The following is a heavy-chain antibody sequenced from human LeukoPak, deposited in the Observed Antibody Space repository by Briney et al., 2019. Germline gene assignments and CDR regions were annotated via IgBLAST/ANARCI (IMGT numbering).Heavy chain of an antibody. CDR3: VREEGWSFYYAMDV. Sequence: TGGSLRLSCAASGFTFSSYSMNWVRQAPGKGLAWVSSISSSSSYIYYADSVKGRFTISRDNAKNSLYLQMNSLRADDTAVYYCVREEGWSFYYAMDVWGQGTTVTVSS. J-gene: IGHJ6*02. CDR2: ISSSSSYI. CDR1: GFTFSSYS. V-gene: IGHV3-21*01.